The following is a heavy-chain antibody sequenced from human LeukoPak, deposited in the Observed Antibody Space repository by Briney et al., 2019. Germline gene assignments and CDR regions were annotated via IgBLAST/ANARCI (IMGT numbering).Heavy chain of an antibody. Sequence: ASVKVSCKASGYTFTDYYMHWVRQAPGQGLEWMGWIKPNTGDTNSAQKFQGRVTLTRDTSISTAYMELSNLRSDDTAVYYCARAGTESRWGLPRADYYYMDVWAKGNTVTVSS. CDR3: ARAGTESRWGLPRADYYYMDV. CDR1: GYTFTDYY. D-gene: IGHD1-1*01. V-gene: IGHV1-2*02. CDR2: IKPNTGDT. J-gene: IGHJ6*03.